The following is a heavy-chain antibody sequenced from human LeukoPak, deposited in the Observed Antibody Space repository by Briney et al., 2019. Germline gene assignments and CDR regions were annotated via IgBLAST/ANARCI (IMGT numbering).Heavy chain of an antibody. D-gene: IGHD6-25*01. V-gene: IGHV1-2*02. CDR3: ATIGEHYGSGT. CDR1: GYSFTAYY. J-gene: IGHJ4*02. Sequence: ASVKVSCKASGYSFTAYYIHWLRQAPGQGLEWMGWINPTSGRTKYAQDFQDRVTLTRDTFITTAYMELSGLTSDDTAVYYCATIGEHYGSGTWGQGTLVTVSS. CDR2: INPTSGRT.